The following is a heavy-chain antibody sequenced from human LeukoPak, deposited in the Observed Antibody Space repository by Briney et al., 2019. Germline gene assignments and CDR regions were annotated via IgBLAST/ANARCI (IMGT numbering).Heavy chain of an antibody. CDR2: IRSKANSYAT. D-gene: IGHD6-13*01. CDR1: GFTFSGSA. Sequence: GGSLRLSCAASGFTFSGSAMHWARQASGKGLEWVGRIRSKANSYATAYAASVKGRFTISRDDSKNTAYLQMNSPKTEDTAVYYCTTGIAAAGTGYYFDYWGQGTLVTVSS. V-gene: IGHV3-73*01. CDR3: TTGIAAAGTGYYFDY. J-gene: IGHJ4*02.